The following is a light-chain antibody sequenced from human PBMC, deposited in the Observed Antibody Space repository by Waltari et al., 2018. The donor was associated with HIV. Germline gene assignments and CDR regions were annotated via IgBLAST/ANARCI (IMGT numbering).Light chain of an antibody. CDR1: QSVSSN. CDR3: QQYNNWPPRDT. CDR2: DAS. J-gene: IGKJ2*01. V-gene: IGKV3-15*01. Sequence: EILMTQSPATLSVSPGERATLSCRVSQSVSSNLAWYQQKPGPAPGLLVYDASTRATGMPTRFIGSGSGTEFTLTSSSLQSADFAVYYCQQYNNWPPRDTFGQGTKLEIK.